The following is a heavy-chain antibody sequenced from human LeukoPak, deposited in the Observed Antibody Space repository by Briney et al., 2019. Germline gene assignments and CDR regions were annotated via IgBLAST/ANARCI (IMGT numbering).Heavy chain of an antibody. J-gene: IGHJ4*02. Sequence: SETLSLTCTVSGGSISSYYWSWIRQPPGQGLEWSGYIYYSGRTNYNPSLKSRVTISVDTSKNQFSLKLSSVTAADTAVYYCARVGLGKHRMDFDYWGQGTLVTVSS. D-gene: IGHD7-27*01. CDR2: IYYSGRT. V-gene: IGHV4-59*01. CDR3: ARVGLGKHRMDFDY. CDR1: GGSISSYY.